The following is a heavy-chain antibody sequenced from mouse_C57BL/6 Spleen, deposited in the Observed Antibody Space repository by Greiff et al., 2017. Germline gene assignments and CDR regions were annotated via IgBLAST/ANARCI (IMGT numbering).Heavy chain of an antibody. Sequence: QVQLQQPGAELVKPGASVKLSCKASGYTFTSYWMQWVKQRPGQGLEWIGEIDPSDSYTNYTQKFKGKATLTVDTSSSTAYMQLSSLQSEDSAVYYCARAKSFAYWGQGTLVTVAA. CDR3: ARAKSFAY. J-gene: IGHJ3*01. CDR2: IDPSDSYT. V-gene: IGHV1-50*01. CDR1: GYTFTSYW. D-gene: IGHD6-2*01.